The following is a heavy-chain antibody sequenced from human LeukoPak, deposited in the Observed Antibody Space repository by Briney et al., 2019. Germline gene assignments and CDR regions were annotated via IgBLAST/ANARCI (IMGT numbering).Heavy chain of an antibody. Sequence: PTETLSLTCDVSGYSISSAYYWGWIRQPPGKGLEWIGSIYHTGTTYYNPSLKSRITISVDTSKNQFSPRLSSVTAADTAVYYCARGVLYWGQGTLVTVSS. CDR2: IYHTGTT. CDR1: GYSISSAYY. J-gene: IGHJ4*02. CDR3: ARGVLY. V-gene: IGHV4-38-2*01. D-gene: IGHD2-8*02.